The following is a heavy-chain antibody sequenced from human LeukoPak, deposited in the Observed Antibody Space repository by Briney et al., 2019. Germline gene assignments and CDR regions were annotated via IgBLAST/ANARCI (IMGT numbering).Heavy chain of an antibody. CDR2: ISAYNGIT. J-gene: IGHJ3*02. CDR3: ARAPQIKGYDILTEPNAFDI. D-gene: IGHD3-9*01. Sequence: ASVKVSCKASGYTFTSYGISWVRQAPGQGLEWMGWISAYNGITNYAQKLQGRVTMTTDTSTSTAYMELRSLRSDDTAVYYCARAPQIKGYDILTEPNAFDIWGQGTMVTVSS. V-gene: IGHV1-18*01. CDR1: GYTFTSYG.